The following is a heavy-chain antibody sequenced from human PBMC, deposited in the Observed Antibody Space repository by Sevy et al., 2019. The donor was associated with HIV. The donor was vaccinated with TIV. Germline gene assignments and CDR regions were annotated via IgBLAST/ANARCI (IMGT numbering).Heavy chain of an antibody. CDR3: ARERYCGGDCYYFDY. CDR2: INWNGVGT. CDR1: GLNFDDYG. D-gene: IGHD2-21*02. J-gene: IGHJ4*02. V-gene: IGHV3-20*04. Sequence: GGSLRLSCAASGLNFDDYGMSWVRQAPGKGLEWVSAINWNGVGTSYADSVKGRLTISRDNANNSLYVQMNSLRAEDTALYYCARERYCGGDCYYFDYWGQGTLVTVSS.